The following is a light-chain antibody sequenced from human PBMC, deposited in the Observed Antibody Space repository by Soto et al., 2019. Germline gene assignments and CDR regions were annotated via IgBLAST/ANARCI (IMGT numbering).Light chain of an antibody. CDR2: DVS. Sequence: DIVLTQSPATLSLSPGERATLSCRTRQTVYNYLGWYQQKSGQAPRLLISDVSKRATGIPARFSGTGSVTDFTLTISSLEPEDSAVYYCQHRVNGPTFGGGTKVEIK. CDR3: QHRVNGPT. CDR1: QTVYNY. V-gene: IGKV3-11*01. J-gene: IGKJ4*01.